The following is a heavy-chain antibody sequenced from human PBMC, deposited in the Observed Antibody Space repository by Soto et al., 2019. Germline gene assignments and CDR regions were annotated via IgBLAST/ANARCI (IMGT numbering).Heavy chain of an antibody. V-gene: IGHV1-69*12. CDR2: IIPIFGTA. CDR1: GGTFSSYA. CDR3: ARGITGIAAAGTSRAAGYYYGMDV. Sequence: QVQLVQSGGEVEKPGSSVEVSCKASGGTFSSYAISWVRQAPGQGLEWMGGIIPIFGTANYAQKFQGRVTITADESTSTAYMELSSLRSEDTAVYYCARGITGIAAAGTSRAAGYYYGMDVWGQGTTVTVSS. D-gene: IGHD6-13*01. J-gene: IGHJ6*02.